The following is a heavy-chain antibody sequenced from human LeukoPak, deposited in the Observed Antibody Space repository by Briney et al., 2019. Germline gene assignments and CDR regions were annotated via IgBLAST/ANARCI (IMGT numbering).Heavy chain of an antibody. CDR1: GGSISGHY. J-gene: IGHJ3*02. D-gene: IGHD2-15*01. CDR3: ARDSRQYSVDAFDI. Sequence: SETLSLTCTVSGGSISGHYWSWIRQPPGKGLEWIGYIYYSGSTNYNPSLKSRVTISVDTSKNQFSLRLSSVTAADTAVYYCARDSRQYSVDAFDIWGQGTMVTVSS. CDR2: IYYSGST. V-gene: IGHV4-59*11.